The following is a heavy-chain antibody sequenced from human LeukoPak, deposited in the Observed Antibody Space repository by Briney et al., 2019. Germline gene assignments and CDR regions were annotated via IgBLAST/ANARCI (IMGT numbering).Heavy chain of an antibody. Sequence: GESLKISCKGSGYTFISNWITWVRQMPGKGLEWMGRIDPSDSYTSHSPSFQGHVAISADKSTSTAYLQWSSLKASDTAMYYCASRATVPPYNWFDPWGQGTLVTVSS. V-gene: IGHV5-10-1*01. CDR2: IDPSDSYT. CDR3: ASRATVPPYNWFDP. D-gene: IGHD4-17*01. J-gene: IGHJ5*02. CDR1: GYTFISNW.